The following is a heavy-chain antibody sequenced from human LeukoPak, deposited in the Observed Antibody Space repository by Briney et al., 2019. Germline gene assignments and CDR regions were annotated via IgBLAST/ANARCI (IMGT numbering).Heavy chain of an antibody. CDR1: GFTFSDYY. D-gene: IGHD3-22*01. CDR2: ISGSGGST. V-gene: IGHV3-23*01. J-gene: IGHJ4*02. CDR3: AKVGYYDSSGYGY. Sequence: GGSLRLSCAASGFTFSDYYMSWVRQAPGKGLEWVSAISGSGGSTYYADSVKGRFTISRDNSKNTLYLQMNSLRAEDTAVYYCAKVGYYDSSGYGYWGQGTLVTVSS.